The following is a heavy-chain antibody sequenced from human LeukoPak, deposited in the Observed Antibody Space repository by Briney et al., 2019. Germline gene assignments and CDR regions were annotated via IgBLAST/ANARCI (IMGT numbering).Heavy chain of an antibody. J-gene: IGHJ6*03. CDR3: ARDSGFCSGTSCYGRYMDV. Sequence: SVKVSCKASGGTFSSYAISWVRQAPGQGLEWMGGIIPIFGTANYAQKFQGRVTITTDESTSTAYMELSSLRAEDTAVYYCARDSGFCSGTSCYGRYMDVWGKGTTVTVSS. CDR1: GGTFSSYA. CDR2: IIPIFGTA. D-gene: IGHD2-2*01. V-gene: IGHV1-69*05.